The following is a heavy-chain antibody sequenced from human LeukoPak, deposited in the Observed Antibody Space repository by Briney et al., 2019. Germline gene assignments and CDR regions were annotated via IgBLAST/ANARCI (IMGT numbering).Heavy chain of an antibody. J-gene: IGHJ6*03. D-gene: IGHD6-13*01. CDR1: GFTLNNYW. Sequence: GGSLRLSCAASGFTLNNYWMHWVRPAPGEGLVWVARTNTHGTSANYADSVKGRFIISTDNANNTLYLQMNGLTDEDTGVYYALAGYYYYYMDVWGKGTTVTVSS. CDR3: LAGYYYYYMDV. CDR2: TNTHGTSA. V-gene: IGHV3-74*01.